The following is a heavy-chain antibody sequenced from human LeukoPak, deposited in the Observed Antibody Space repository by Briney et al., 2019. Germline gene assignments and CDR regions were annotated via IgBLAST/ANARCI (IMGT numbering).Heavy chain of an antibody. CDR1: DGSFTSGNYY. CDR2: IYYSGST. D-gene: IGHD3-22*01. CDR3: ARAPIVVVSTPSFDT. Sequence: SETLSLTCTVSDGSFTSGNYYWGWIRQPPGKGLEWIATIYYSGSTIYTPSLKSRLAISRDTSSDQFSLRLTSVTTADTAVYYCARAPIVVVSTPSFDTWGQGILVTVSS. V-gene: IGHV4-39*07. J-gene: IGHJ4*02.